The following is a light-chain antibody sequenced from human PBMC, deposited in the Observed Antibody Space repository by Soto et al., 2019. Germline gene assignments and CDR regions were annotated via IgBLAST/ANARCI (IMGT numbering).Light chain of an antibody. CDR2: DVT. V-gene: IGLV2-11*01. CDR3: CSYAGTYTWV. CDR1: SSDVGNYNS. J-gene: IGLJ3*02. Sequence: QSALTQPRSVSGCPGQSVTISCTGTSSDVGNYNSVSWYQQHPGKAPKLIIYDVTKRPSGVPDRFSGSKSGNTASLTISGLQAEDEADYYCCSYAGTYTWVFGGGTKLTVL.